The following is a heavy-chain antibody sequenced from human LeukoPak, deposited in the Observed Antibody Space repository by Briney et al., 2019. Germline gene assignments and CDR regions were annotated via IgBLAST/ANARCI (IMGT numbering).Heavy chain of an antibody. Sequence: GKSLRLSCAASGFTFDDYAMHWVRQAPGKGLEWVSGISWNSGSIGYADSVKGRFTISRDNAKNSLYLQMNSLRAEDTALYYCAKGYYDILTGPYYFDYWGQGTLVNVSS. J-gene: IGHJ4*02. D-gene: IGHD3-9*01. CDR3: AKGYYDILTGPYYFDY. CDR2: ISWNSGSI. V-gene: IGHV3-9*01. CDR1: GFTFDDYA.